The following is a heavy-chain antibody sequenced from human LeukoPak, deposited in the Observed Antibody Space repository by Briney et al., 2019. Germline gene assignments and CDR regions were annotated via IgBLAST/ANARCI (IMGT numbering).Heavy chain of an antibody. D-gene: IGHD2-2*02. V-gene: IGHV4-30-2*01. Sequence: ASQTLSLTCTVSGGSISSGGYYWSWIRQPPGKGLEWIGYIYHSGSTYYNPSLKSRVTISVDRSKNQFSLKLSSVTAADTAVYYCARVGEFAQKIPAAIWVRSSNAFDIWGQGTMVTVSS. CDR3: ARVGEFAQKIPAAIWVRSSNAFDI. CDR2: IYHSGST. J-gene: IGHJ3*02. CDR1: GGSISSGGYY.